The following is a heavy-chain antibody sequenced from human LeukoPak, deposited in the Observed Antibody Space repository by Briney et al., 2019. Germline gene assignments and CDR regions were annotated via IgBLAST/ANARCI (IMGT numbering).Heavy chain of an antibody. Sequence: ASVTVSCKVSGYILTEVAINWVRQAPGKGLEWIGGFDPEYDEDVETLFAQKFQGRVTMTEDASTDTAYMVLSSLRSEDTAVYYCAMTDRYAGRPFDYWGQGTLVTVSS. CDR1: GYILTEVA. D-gene: IGHD5-12*01. CDR3: AMTDRYAGRPFDY. V-gene: IGHV1-24*01. J-gene: IGHJ4*02. CDR2: FDPEYDEDVET.